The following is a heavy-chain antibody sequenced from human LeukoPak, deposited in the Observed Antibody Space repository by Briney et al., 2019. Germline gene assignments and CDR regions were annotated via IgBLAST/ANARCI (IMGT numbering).Heavy chain of an antibody. CDR2: IYSGGST. Sequence: GGSLRLSCAASGFTVSSNYMSWVRQAPGKGLEWVSVIYSGGSTYYADSVKGRFTISRHNSKNPLYLQMSSLRAEDTAVYYCVKDQAKEAWGQGTLVTVSS. CDR3: VKDQAKEA. J-gene: IGHJ5*02. V-gene: IGHV3-53*04. CDR1: GFTVSSNY.